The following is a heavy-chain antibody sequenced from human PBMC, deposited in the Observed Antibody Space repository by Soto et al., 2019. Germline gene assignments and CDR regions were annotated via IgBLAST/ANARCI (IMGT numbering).Heavy chain of an antibody. CDR3: AKDGVADDGD. V-gene: IGHV3-7*01. J-gene: IGHJ4*02. CDR2: MNQDGSEK. D-gene: IGHD2-21*01. Sequence: HPGGSLRLSCAASGFTFSSYWMSWVRQAPGKGLEWVANMNQDGSEKYYVDSVKGRFTISRDNAKNSLYLQKNSLRAEDTAVYYYAKDGVADDGDWGEGTLVTVPS. CDR1: GFTFSSYW.